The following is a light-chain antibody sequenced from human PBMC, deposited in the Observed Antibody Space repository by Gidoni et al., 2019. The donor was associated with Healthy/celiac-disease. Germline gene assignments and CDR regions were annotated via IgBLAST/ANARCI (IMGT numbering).Light chain of an antibody. Sequence: QSVLPHPPSLSGAPRQTVTLSCTVSSSNIGAGYDVHWYQQLPGTAPKLLIYGNSNRPSGVPDRFSGSKSGTSASQAITGIQAEDEADYDCQYYDSSLSGFVVFGGGTKLTVL. J-gene: IGLJ2*01. CDR2: GNS. CDR1: SSNIGAGYD. V-gene: IGLV1-40*01. CDR3: QYYDSSLSGFVV.